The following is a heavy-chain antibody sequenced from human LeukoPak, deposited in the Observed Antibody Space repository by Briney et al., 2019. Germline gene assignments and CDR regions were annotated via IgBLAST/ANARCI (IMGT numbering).Heavy chain of an antibody. J-gene: IGHJ4*02. Sequence: SETLSLTCTVSGGSISSYYWSWIRQPAGKGLEWIGRIYTSGSTNYNPSLKSRVTMSVDTSKNQFSLKLSSVTAADTAVYYCARGDPEDPYIAVVPAAMGGLYDWGQGTLVTVSS. CDR2: IYTSGST. D-gene: IGHD2-2*01. V-gene: IGHV4-4*07. CDR1: GGSISSYY. CDR3: ARGDPEDPYIAVVPAAMGGLYD.